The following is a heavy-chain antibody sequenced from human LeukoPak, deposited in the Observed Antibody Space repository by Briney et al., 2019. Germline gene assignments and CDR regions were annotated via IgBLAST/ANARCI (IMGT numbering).Heavy chain of an antibody. V-gene: IGHV4-34*01. CDR3: ARATTMVRGVRRYYGMDV. Sequence: SETLSLTCAVYGGSFSGYYWTWIRQPPGKGLEWIGEINHSGSTNYNPSLKSRVTISVDTSKNQFSLKLSSVTAADTAVYYCARATTMVRGVRRYYGMDVWGKGTTVTVSS. D-gene: IGHD3-10*01. CDR1: GGSFSGYY. J-gene: IGHJ6*04. CDR2: INHSGST.